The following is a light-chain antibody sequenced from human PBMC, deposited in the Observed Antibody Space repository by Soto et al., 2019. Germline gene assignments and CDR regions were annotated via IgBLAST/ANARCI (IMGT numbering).Light chain of an antibody. V-gene: IGKV2-28*01. J-gene: IGKJ1*01. CDR1: QSLLHSKGYNY. Sequence: DILITQCRLSLPVTPLDPASVSCISIQSLLHSKGYNYLDWYLQPPGQSPQLLIYLGSHRASGVPDRFSGSGSGTDFTLKISRVEAEDVGVYYCMQFTHWPWTFGQGTKVDIK. CDR3: MQFTHWPWT. CDR2: LGS.